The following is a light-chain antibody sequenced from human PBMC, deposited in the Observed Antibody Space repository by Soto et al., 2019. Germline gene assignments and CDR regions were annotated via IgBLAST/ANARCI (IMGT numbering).Light chain of an antibody. CDR1: QIVRSN. CDR3: QQYDNKPPIT. Sequence: EIVMTQSPATLSVSPGERATLSCRASQIVRSNVAWYQQKPGQAPRLLIYATSTRATGIPDRFSGSGSGTEFTLTISSLQSEDFAVYHCQQYDNKPPITFGQGTRLEIK. CDR2: ATS. V-gene: IGKV3-15*01. J-gene: IGKJ5*01.